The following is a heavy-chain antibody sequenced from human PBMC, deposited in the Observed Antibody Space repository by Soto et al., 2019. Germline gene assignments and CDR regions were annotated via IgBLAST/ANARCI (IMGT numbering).Heavy chain of an antibody. CDR3: AKALTMASPNWFDP. V-gene: IGHV1-69*01. Sequence: QLVQSGAEVKKPGSSVKVSCKASGGPFSTYAISWVRQAPGQGLEWMGGINPIFGTANYAQRFLGRVTISVDDSTSTAYMALRSLTSDDTAVYYCAKALTMASPNWFDPWGQGTQVTVSS. CDR2: INPIFGTA. J-gene: IGHJ5*02. CDR1: GGPFSTYA. D-gene: IGHD3-10*01.